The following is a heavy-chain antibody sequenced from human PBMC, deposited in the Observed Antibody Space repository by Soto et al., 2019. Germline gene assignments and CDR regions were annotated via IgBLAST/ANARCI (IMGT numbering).Heavy chain of an antibody. D-gene: IGHD3-10*01. CDR1: GGSISSGGYY. J-gene: IGHJ6*02. V-gene: IGHV4-31*03. CDR2: IYYSGST. CDR3: ARDKALLWFGVYYYGMDV. Sequence: PSETLSLTCTVSGGSISSGGYYWSWIRQHPGKGLEWIGYIYYSGSTYYNPSLKSRVTISVDTSKNQFSLKLSSVTAADTAVYYCARDKALLWFGVYYYGMDVWGQGTTVTVSS.